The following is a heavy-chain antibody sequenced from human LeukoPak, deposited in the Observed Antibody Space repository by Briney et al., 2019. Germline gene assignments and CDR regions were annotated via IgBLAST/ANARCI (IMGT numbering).Heavy chain of an antibody. CDR3: ARASSSWSSFDY. Sequence: SETLSLTCTVSGGSISSSSSYWGWIRQPPGKGLEWIGSIYYSGSTNYNPSLKSRVTISVDTSKNQFSLKLSSVTAADTAVYYCARASSSWSSFDYWGQGTLVTVSS. V-gene: IGHV4-39*07. D-gene: IGHD6-13*01. J-gene: IGHJ4*02. CDR2: IYYSGST. CDR1: GGSISSSSSY.